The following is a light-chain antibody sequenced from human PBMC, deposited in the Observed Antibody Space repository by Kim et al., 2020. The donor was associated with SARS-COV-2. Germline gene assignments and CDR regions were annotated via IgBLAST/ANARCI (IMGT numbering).Light chain of an antibody. J-gene: IGLJ3*02. V-gene: IGLV1-40*01. CDR2: GNS. Sequence: QSVLTQPPSVSGAPGQRVTISCTGSSSNIGAGYDVHWYQQPPGTAPKLLIYGNSNRPSGVPDRLSGSKSGASASLAITGLQAEDEAEYYCQSYDSTLSGWVFGGGTKLTVL. CDR1: SSNIGAGYD. CDR3: QSYDSTLSGWV.